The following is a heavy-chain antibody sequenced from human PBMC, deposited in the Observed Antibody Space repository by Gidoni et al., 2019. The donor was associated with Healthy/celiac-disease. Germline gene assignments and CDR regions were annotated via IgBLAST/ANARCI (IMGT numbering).Heavy chain of an antibody. CDR3: AKDISQKTEDPSSGFDY. J-gene: IGHJ4*02. Sequence: EVQLVESGGGLVQPGRSLRLSCAASGFTFDDYAMHWVRQAPGKGLEWVSGISWNSGSIGYADSVKGRFTISRDNAKNSLYLQMNSLRAEDTALYYCAKDISQKTEDPSSGFDYWGQGTLVTVSS. CDR1: GFTFDDYA. D-gene: IGHD7-27*01. CDR2: ISWNSGSI. V-gene: IGHV3-9*01.